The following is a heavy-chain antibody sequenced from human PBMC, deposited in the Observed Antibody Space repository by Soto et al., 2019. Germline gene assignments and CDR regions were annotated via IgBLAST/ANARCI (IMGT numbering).Heavy chain of an antibody. CDR3: ARGPLVVLNYFES. CDR1: GGTFRNYP. V-gene: IGHV1-69*02. CDR2: IFPLTDIP. Sequence: QVQLVQSGTEVKKPGSSVKVSCKASGGTFRNYPINWVRQALGQGLEWMGSIFPLTDIPDYAQNFQARLTISADKSTITAYMELSSLTSDDTAMYFCARGPLVVLNYFESWGQGTLVTVSS. J-gene: IGHJ4*02.